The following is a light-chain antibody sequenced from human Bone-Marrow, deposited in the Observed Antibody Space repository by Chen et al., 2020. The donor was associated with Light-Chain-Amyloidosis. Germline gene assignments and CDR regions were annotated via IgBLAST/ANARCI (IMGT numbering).Light chain of an antibody. CDR1: QSVSRY. CDR3: QQYGSSPFT. CDR2: GAS. Sequence: EIVLTQSPGTLSLSPGERATLSCRASQSVSRYIAWYQQKPGQAPRLLIYGASSRATGVPDRFSGSGSGTDFTLTISRLEPEDFAMYYCQQYGSSPFTFGPGTKVDIK. V-gene: IGKV3-20*01. J-gene: IGKJ3*01.